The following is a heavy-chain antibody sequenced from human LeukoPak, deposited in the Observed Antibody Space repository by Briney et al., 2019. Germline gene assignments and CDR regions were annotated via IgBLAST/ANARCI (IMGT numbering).Heavy chain of an antibody. J-gene: IGHJ4*02. CDR3: ARGWAYSSGWPSLLFDY. CDR1: GGSFSGYY. V-gene: IGHV4-34*01. Sequence: KPSETLSLTCAVYGGSFSGYYWSWIRQPPGKGLEWIGEINHSGSTNYNPSLKSRVTISVDTSKNQFSLKLSSVTAADTAVYYCARGWAYSSGWPSLLFDYWGQGTLVTVSS. CDR2: INHSGST. D-gene: IGHD6-19*01.